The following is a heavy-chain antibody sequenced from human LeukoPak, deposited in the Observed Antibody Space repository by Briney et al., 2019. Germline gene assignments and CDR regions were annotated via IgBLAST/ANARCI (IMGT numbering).Heavy chain of an antibody. CDR3: ATYSQNFGAPGTDY. Sequence: GGSLRLSCTVSGFTFSKYWMRWVRQAPGKGLEWVASIDKNGREKRYVDSVEGRFTISRDNAKDSVYLQMTSLGAEDTAVYYCATYSQNFGAPGTDYWGQGTLVTVSS. CDR2: IDKNGREK. J-gene: IGHJ4*02. V-gene: IGHV3-7*01. D-gene: IGHD3-10*01. CDR1: GFTFSKYW.